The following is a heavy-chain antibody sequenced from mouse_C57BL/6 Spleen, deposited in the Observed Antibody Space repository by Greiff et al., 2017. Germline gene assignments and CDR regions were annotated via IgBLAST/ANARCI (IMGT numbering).Heavy chain of an antibody. Sequence: QLKESGPELVKPGASVKISCKASGYAFSSSWMNWVKQRPGKGLEWIGRIYPGDGDTNYNGKFKGKATLTADKSSSTAYMQLSSLTSEDSAVYFCARETYAMDYWGQGTSVTVSS. V-gene: IGHV1-82*01. CDR3: ARETYAMDY. CDR1: GYAFSSSW. CDR2: IYPGDGDT. J-gene: IGHJ4*01.